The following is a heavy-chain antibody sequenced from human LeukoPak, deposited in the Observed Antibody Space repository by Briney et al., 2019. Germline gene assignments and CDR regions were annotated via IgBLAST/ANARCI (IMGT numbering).Heavy chain of an antibody. Sequence: PSETLSLTCSVSGGSIYTYYWSWIRQSPGKGLEWIGYIYHSGSTNYNPSLKSRVTISVDTSKNQFSLKLSSVTAADTAVYYCARRILGGSGWTFDSWGQGTLVTVSS. J-gene: IGHJ4*02. D-gene: IGHD6-19*01. CDR3: ARRILGGSGWTFDS. CDR1: GGSIYTYY. CDR2: IYHSGST. V-gene: IGHV4-59*01.